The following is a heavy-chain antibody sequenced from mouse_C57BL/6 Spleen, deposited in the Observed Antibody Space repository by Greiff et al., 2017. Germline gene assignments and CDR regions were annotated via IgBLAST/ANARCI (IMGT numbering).Heavy chain of an antibody. J-gene: IGHJ2*01. D-gene: IGHD4-1*01. V-gene: IGHV3-6*01. CDR1: GYSITSGYY. CDR2: ISYDGSN. CDR3: ARANLPFDY. Sequence: EVHLVESGPGLVKPSQSLSLTCSVTGYSITSGYYWNWIRQFPGNKLEWMGYISYDGSNNYNPSLKNRISITRDTSKNQFFLKLNSVTTEDTATYYCARANLPFDYWGQGTTLTVSS.